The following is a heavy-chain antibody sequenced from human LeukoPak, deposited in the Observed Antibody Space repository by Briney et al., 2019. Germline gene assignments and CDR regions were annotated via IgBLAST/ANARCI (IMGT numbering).Heavy chain of an antibody. D-gene: IGHD3-22*01. V-gene: IGHV3-23*01. CDR3: ASQGVVITTFDAFDI. CDR2: ISGSGGST. CDR1: GFTFSSYA. J-gene: IGHJ3*02. Sequence: GGSLRLSCAASGFTFSSYAMSWVRQAPGKGLEWVSAISGSGGSTYYADSVKGRFTISRDNSKNTLYLQMNSLRAEDTAVYYCASQGVVITTFDAFDIWGQGTMVTVSS.